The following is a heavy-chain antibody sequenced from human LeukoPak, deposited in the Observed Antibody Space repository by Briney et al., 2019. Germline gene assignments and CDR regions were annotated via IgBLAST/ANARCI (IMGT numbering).Heavy chain of an antibody. Sequence: SETLSLTCAVYGGSFSGYYWSWIRQPPGKGLEWIGEINHSGSTNYNPSLKSRVTISVDTSKNQFSLKLSSVTAADTAVYYCARGNPRTFDYWGQGTLVTVSS. CDR1: GGSFSGYY. J-gene: IGHJ4*02. CDR3: ARGNPRTFDY. CDR2: INHSGST. D-gene: IGHD1-7*01. V-gene: IGHV4-34*01.